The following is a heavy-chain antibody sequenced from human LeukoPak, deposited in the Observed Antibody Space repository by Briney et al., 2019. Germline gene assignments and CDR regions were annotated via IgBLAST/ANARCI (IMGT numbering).Heavy chain of an antibody. D-gene: IGHD6-19*01. CDR2: MFYNGAT. CDR1: GGSISSNDYY. CDR3: ARETRFALPVVGSGDY. Sequence: SETLSLTCSVSGGSISSNDYYWGWIRQPPGKGLEWIGTMFYNGATKSNPSLSSRVTMSIDTSKNQFSLKLRSVTAPDTAVYYCARETRFALPVVGSGDYWGQGTLVTVSS. J-gene: IGHJ4*02. V-gene: IGHV4-39*07.